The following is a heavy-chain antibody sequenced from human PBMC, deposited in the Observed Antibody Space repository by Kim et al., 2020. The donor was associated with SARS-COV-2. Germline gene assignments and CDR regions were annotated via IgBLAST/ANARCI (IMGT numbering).Heavy chain of an antibody. Sequence: GNTNSAQTLKGRITMTKDTSTSTAYMELRSLRSDDTAVYYCARVLMRSMDVWGQGTTVTVSS. CDR3: ARVLMRSMDV. J-gene: IGHJ6*02. CDR2: GNT. V-gene: IGHV1-18*01.